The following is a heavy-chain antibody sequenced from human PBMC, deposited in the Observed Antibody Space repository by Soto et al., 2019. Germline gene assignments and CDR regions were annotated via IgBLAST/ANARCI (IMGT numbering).Heavy chain of an antibody. J-gene: IGHJ5*02. V-gene: IGHV1-69*13. CDR3: ARASPGIDRSGYYYGVDWFDP. CDR1: GGTFSSYA. D-gene: IGHD3-22*01. CDR2: LIPIFGTA. Sequence: SVKVSCKASGGTFSSYAISWVRQAPGLGLEWMGGLIPIFGTANYAQKFQGRDTITADESTSTAYMELNSLSSEDTAVYYRARASPGIDRSGYYYGVDWFDPWGQGTLVTVSS.